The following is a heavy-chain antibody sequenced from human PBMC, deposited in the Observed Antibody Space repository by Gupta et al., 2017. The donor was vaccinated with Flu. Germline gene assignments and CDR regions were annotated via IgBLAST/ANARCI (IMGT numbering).Heavy chain of an antibody. V-gene: IGHV3-48*03. CDR3: ARGHWDS. J-gene: IGHJ4*02. CDR2: ISSSAVT. Sequence: EAQLVESGGGLVQPGGSLRLSCAASGFTFSSYEFSWVRLAPGKGLEWVSYISSSAVTYYTDPVKGRFTISRDNAKNSVYLQMSSQRAEDTAFYYCARGHWDSWGQGTLVTVSS. CDR1: GFTFSSYE.